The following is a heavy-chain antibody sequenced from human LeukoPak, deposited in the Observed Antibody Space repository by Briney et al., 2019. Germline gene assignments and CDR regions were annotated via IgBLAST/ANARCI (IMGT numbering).Heavy chain of an antibody. CDR1: GDSITGYY. CDR2: IYHSGST. V-gene: IGHV4-38-2*02. CDR3: ARAGGSYYWEKDYFDY. Sequence: SSETLSLTCSVSGDSITGYYWGWIRQPPGKGLEWIGSIYHSGSTYYNPSLKSRVTISVDTSKNQFSLKLSSVTAADTAVYYCARAGGSYYWEKDYFDYWGQGTLVTVSS. D-gene: IGHD1-26*01. J-gene: IGHJ4*02.